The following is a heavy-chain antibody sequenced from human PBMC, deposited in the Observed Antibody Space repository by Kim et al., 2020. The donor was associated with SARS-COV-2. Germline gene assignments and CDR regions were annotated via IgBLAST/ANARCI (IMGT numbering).Heavy chain of an antibody. J-gene: IGHJ4*02. D-gene: IGHD6-19*01. CDR2: ISYDGSNK. V-gene: IGHV3-30*04. CDR1: GFTFSSYA. CDR3: ARSFQVSGIAVAGRRPAPQMAFDY. Sequence: GGSLRLSCAASGFTFSSYAMHWVRQAPGKGLEWVAVISYDGSNKYYADSVKGRFTISRDNSKNTLYLQMNSLRAEDTAVYYCARSFQVSGIAVAGRRPAPQMAFDYWGQGTLVTVSS.